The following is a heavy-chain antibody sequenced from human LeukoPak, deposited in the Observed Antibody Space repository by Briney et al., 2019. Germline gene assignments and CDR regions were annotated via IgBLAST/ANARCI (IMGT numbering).Heavy chain of an antibody. CDR1: GFTVSSNY. D-gene: IGHD5-18*01. CDR2: IYSGGST. CDR3: ARVPPPVSAIVPGYYSMDV. J-gene: IGHJ6*02. V-gene: IGHV3-53*01. Sequence: GGSLRLSCAASGFTVSSNYMSWVRQAPGKGLEWVSVIYSGGSTYYADSVKGRFTISRDNSKNTLYLQMNSLRAEDTAVYYCARVPPPVSAIVPGYYSMDVWGQGTTVTVSS.